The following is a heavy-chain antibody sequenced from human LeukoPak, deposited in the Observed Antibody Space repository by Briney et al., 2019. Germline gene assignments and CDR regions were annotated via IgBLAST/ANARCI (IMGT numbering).Heavy chain of an antibody. CDR1: GYSFTTYW. Sequence: GESLKISCKGSGYSFTTYWIGWVRQMPGKGLEWMGIIYPGDSDTRYSQSFQGQVTISADKSITTAYLQWSSLKASDTAMYYCARHTTVGGSLRFDYWGQGTLVSVSS. V-gene: IGHV5-51*01. D-gene: IGHD4-23*01. J-gene: IGHJ4*02. CDR2: IYPGDSDT. CDR3: ARHTTVGGSLRFDY.